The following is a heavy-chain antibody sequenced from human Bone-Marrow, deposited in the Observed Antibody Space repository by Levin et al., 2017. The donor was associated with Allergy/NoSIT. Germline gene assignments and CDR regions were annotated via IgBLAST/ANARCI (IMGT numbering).Heavy chain of an antibody. CDR2: IRSAGTYI. CDR3: ARGGGSQKGGLDV. Sequence: LSFSTYTMHWVRQAPGKGLEWVSSIRSAGTYIHYADSVKGRFTISRDNANNSLSLQMSSLRAEDSALYYCARGGGSQKGGLDVWGQGTTVTVSS. D-gene: IGHD3-10*01. J-gene: IGHJ6*02. V-gene: IGHV3-21*01. CDR1: LSFSTYT.